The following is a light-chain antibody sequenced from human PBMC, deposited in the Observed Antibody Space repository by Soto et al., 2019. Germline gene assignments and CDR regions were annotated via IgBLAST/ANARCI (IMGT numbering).Light chain of an antibody. J-gene: IGKJ4*01. CDR3: QQRSNWPPLT. CDR1: LSVSSNY. V-gene: IGKV3-11*01. CDR2: DAS. Sequence: EIVLTQSPGTLSLSPGERATLSCRASLSVSSNYLAWYQQKPGQAPRLLIYDASNRATGIPARFSGSGSGTDFTLTISSLEPEDFAVYYCQQRSNWPPLTFGGGTKVDI.